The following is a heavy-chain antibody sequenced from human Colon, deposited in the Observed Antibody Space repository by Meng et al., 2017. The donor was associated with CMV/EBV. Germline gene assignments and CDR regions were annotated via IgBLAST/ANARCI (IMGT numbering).Heavy chain of an antibody. D-gene: IGHD2-15*01. CDR1: GFFVSNTY. Sequence: GGSLRLSCAGSGFFVSNTYINWVRQAPGKGLEWVSVIYRGGSPFYTDSVKGRFTISRDISKNTVFLQMNSLRPEDTAIYYCARLADVLVIAKGLDYWGQGTLVTVSS. CDR3: ARLADVLVIAKGLDY. CDR2: IYRGGSP. J-gene: IGHJ4*02. V-gene: IGHV3-66*02.